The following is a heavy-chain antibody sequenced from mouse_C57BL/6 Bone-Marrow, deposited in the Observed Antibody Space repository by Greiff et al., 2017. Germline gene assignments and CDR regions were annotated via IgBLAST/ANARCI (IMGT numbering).Heavy chain of an antibody. CDR3: PTPPPFDD. J-gene: IGHJ2*01. CDR2: IDPENGDP. Sequence: VQLKQSGAELVRPGASVKLSCTASGSNIKDDYMHWVKQRPVQGLEWIGWIDPENGDPEYASKFPGKATLTADTSSNTAYLQLSSLTSEDTAVYCCPTPPPFDDWGQGTTLTVSS. V-gene: IGHV14-4*01. CDR1: GSNIKDDY.